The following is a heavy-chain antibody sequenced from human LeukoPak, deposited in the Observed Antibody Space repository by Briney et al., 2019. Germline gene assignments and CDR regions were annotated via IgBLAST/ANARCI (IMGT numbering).Heavy chain of an antibody. Sequence: PEGSLRVSCAASGFTFNSCWMHWVRQAPGKGLVWVSRLNIDGSITTYADSVKGRFTISRDNAKNTLYLQMNSLRAEDTAVYYCAREPITIFGTAFDIWGQGTMVTVSS. V-gene: IGHV3-74*01. CDR1: GFTFNSCW. D-gene: IGHD3-3*01. CDR3: AREPITIFGTAFDI. J-gene: IGHJ3*02. CDR2: LNIDGSIT.